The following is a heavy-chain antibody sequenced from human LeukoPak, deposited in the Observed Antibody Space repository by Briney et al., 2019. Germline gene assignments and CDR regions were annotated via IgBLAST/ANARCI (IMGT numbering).Heavy chain of an antibody. V-gene: IGHV4-59*12. CDR3: ARVMRDCSGGSCYYAHFDY. D-gene: IGHD2-15*01. CDR1: GGSISSYY. CDR2: IYYSGST. Sequence: SETLSLTCTVSGGSISSYYWSWIRQPPGKGLEWIGYIYYSGSTNYNPSLKSRVTMSVDTSKNQFSLKLSSATAADTAVYYCARVMRDCSGGSCYYAHFDYWGQGTLVTVSS. J-gene: IGHJ4*02.